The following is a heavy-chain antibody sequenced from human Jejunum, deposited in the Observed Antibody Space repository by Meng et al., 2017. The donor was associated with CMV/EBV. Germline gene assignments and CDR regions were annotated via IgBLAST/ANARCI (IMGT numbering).Heavy chain of an antibody. J-gene: IGHJ4*02. Sequence: SCKASGYTFTDYYRHWIRQAPGQGLEWMGCIDPNSGGTNHAQKFQGGVTMTRDTSISTAYMELNRLRSDDTAVYYCARGPSHGAFDYWGQGTLVTVSS. CDR3: ARGPSHGAFDY. CDR2: IDPNSGGT. V-gene: IGHV1-2*02. CDR1: GYTFTDYY. D-gene: IGHD1-26*01.